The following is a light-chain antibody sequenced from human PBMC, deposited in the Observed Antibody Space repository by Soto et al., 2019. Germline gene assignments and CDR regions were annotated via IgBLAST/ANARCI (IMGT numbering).Light chain of an antibody. V-gene: IGKV1-5*03. Sequence: DIQMTQSPSTLSASVGDRVTITCRASESISRWLAWYQQKPGKAPKLLIHRASTLETGVPSRISGSGSGTDFTLTISNLQPDDFATYYCQQYYSYPPYTFGQGTKLEIK. CDR2: RAS. J-gene: IGKJ2*01. CDR3: QQYYSYPPYT. CDR1: ESISRW.